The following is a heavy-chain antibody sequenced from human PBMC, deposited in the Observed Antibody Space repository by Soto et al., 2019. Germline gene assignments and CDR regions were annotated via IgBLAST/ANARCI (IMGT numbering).Heavy chain of an antibody. Sequence: ASVKVSCKASGYSVTRHFLHWVRQAPGQGLEWMSLINPSGGSTTYSQRFRGRVTMTRDTSTSTVYMELSSLRSDDTAVYFCARTISGGSYTDSRLDFWGQGTLVTVSS. CDR1: GYSVTRHF. CDR3: ARTISGGSYTDSRLDF. CDR2: INPSGGST. J-gene: IGHJ4*02. V-gene: IGHV1-46*01. D-gene: IGHD2-15*01.